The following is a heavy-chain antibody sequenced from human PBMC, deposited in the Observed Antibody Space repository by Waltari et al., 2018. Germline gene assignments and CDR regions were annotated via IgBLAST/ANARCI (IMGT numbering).Heavy chain of an antibody. CDR3: ARRTPHYYDSSGYRHAFDI. J-gene: IGHJ3*02. D-gene: IGHD3-22*01. CDR2: INHSGST. Sequence: QVQLQQWGAGLLKPSETLSLTCAVYGGSFSGYYWRWIRQPPGKGLEWIGEINHSGSTNYNPSLKSRVTISVDTSKNQFSLKLSSVTAADTAVYYCARRTPHYYDSSGYRHAFDIWGQGTMVTVSS. V-gene: IGHV4-34*01. CDR1: GGSFSGYY.